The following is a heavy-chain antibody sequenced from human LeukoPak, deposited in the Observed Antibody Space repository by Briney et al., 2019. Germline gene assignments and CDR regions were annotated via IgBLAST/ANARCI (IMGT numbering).Heavy chain of an antibody. CDR1: GFTFRSYD. CDR3: ARDRTACSSTSCYDWYFDL. D-gene: IGHD2-2*01. CDR2: IGTAGDT. Sequence: GGSLRLSCAASGFTFRSYDMHWVRQATGKGLEWVSAIGTAGDTYYPGSVKGRFTISRENAKNSLYLQMNSLRAGDTAVYYCARDRTACSSTSCYDWYFDLWGRGTLVTVSS. V-gene: IGHV3-13*01. J-gene: IGHJ2*01.